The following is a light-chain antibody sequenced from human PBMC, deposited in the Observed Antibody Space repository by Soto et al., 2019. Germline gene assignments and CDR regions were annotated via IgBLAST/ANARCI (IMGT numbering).Light chain of an antibody. Sequence: DIQMTQSPSSLAASVGDRVTITCRTSQSIRNDLGWYQQKPGKAPKRLMYGASALQSGVPSGFSGSGSGTEFTLTISSLQPEDFATYYCLHQNSYLALSFGGGTRVEIK. CDR1: QSIRND. V-gene: IGKV1-17*01. J-gene: IGKJ4*01. CDR2: GAS. CDR3: LHQNSYLALS.